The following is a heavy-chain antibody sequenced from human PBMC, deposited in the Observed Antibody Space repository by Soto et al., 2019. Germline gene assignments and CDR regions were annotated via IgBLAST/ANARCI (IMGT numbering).Heavy chain of an antibody. CDR3: AKEGGLSGSYYISSSYYFDY. J-gene: IGHJ4*02. CDR1: GFTFSSYC. CDR2: ISYDGSNT. V-gene: IGHV3-30*18. D-gene: IGHD1-26*01. Sequence: GGSLRLSCVASGFTFSSYCMHWVRPAPGKGLEWMAIISYDGSNTYYADSVKGRFTISRDNSKNTLYLQMNSLRAEDTSVYYCAKEGGLSGSYYISSSYYFDYWGQGTLVTVSS.